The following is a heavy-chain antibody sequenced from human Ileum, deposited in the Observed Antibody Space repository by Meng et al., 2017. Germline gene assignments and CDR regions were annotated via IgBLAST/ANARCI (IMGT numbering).Heavy chain of an antibody. CDR3: ARDRDSSGYYPY. V-gene: IGHV4-30-4*01. J-gene: IGHJ4*02. Sequence: QVHLQESGPGLVKPSQTLSLPCTVSGGSITSGDYYWSWIRQPPGKGLEWIGYIYYSGSTYYNPSLKSRLTISVDTSKNQFSLKLSSVTAADTAVYYCARDRDSSGYYPYWGQGTLVTVSS. D-gene: IGHD3-22*01. CDR2: IYYSGST. CDR1: GGSITSGDYY.